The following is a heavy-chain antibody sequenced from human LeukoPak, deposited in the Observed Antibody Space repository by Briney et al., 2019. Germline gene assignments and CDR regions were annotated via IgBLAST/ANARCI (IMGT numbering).Heavy chain of an antibody. CDR1: GGSISSGGYY. CDR2: IYYSGST. V-gene: IGHV4-31*03. D-gene: IGHD1-14*01. Sequence: PSETLSLTCTVSGGSISSGGYYWSWIRQHPGKGLEWIGYIYYSGSTYYNPSLKSRVTISVDTSKNQFSLKLSSVTVADTAVYYCARDPYGTGWFDPWGQGTLVTVSS. J-gene: IGHJ5*02. CDR3: ARDPYGTGWFDP.